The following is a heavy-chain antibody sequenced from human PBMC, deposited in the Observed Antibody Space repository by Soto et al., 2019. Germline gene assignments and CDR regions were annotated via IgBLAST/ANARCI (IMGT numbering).Heavy chain of an antibody. CDR3: EKDIRSISELYGMDV. D-gene: IGHD2-2*01. CDR2: ISSNSANI. CDR1: GFTLDDYA. J-gene: IGHJ6*02. V-gene: IGHV3-9*01. Sequence: SLRLACSASGFTLDDYAMHWVRQAPGKGLEWVPVISSNSANIGYADSVKGRFTISRDNAKNSLYLQMNSLRAEDTALYYCEKDIRSISELYGMDVWGQGTKVTVYS.